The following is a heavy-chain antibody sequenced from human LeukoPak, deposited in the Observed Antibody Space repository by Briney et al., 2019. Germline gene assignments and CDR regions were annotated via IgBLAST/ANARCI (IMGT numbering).Heavy chain of an antibody. D-gene: IGHD2-21*02. CDR3: ARGCSSGDVTAADY. V-gene: IGHV3-66*02. CDR2: IYTGGST. CDR1: GFTVSRDY. Sequence: PGGSLRISCAASGFTVSRDYMSCVRQAPGKGLEWVSVIYTGGSTYYADSVKGRFTISRDNSKNTLYLQMNSLRVEDTAVYYCARGCSSGDVTAADYWGQGTLVAVSS. J-gene: IGHJ4*02.